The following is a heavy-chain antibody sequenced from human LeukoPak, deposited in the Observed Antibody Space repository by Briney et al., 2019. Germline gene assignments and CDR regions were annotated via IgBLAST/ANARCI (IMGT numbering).Heavy chain of an antibody. CDR3: ARDGAYSSSWYYFDY. J-gene: IGHJ4*02. CDR1: GYTFTSCG. CDR2: ISAYNGNT. V-gene: IGHV1-18*01. Sequence: ASVKVSCKASGYTFTSCGISWVRQAPGQGLEWMGWISAYNGNTNYAQKLQGRVTMTTDTSTSTAYMELRSLRSDDTAVYYCARDGAYSSSWYYFDYWGQGTLVTVSS. D-gene: IGHD6-13*01.